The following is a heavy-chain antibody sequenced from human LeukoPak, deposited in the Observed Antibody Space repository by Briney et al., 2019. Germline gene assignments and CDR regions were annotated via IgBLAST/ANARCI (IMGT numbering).Heavy chain of an antibody. CDR2: IYNSGTT. CDR3: ARYPSSGLDY. Sequence: SETLSPTCTVSGGSISSHYWSWIRQPAGKGLEWIGRIYNSGTTNSNPSLKSRLTISVDTSKNQFSLKVSSVTAADTAVYYCARYPSSGLDYWGQGTLVTVSS. J-gene: IGHJ4*02. CDR1: GGSISSHY. D-gene: IGHD3-10*01. V-gene: IGHV4-4*07.